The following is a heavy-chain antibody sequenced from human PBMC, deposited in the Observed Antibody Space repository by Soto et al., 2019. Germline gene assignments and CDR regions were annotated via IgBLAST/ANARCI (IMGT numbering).Heavy chain of an antibody. J-gene: IGHJ6*02. D-gene: IGHD3-3*01. V-gene: IGHV4-34*01. CDR1: GGSFSGYY. CDR3: ARRKETTIFGVVPPLHYGMDV. CDR2: INHSGST. Sequence: PSETLSLTCAVYGGSFSGYYWSWIRQPPGKGLEWIGEINHSGSTNYNPSLKSRVTISVDTSKNQFSLKLSSVTAADTAVYYCARRKETTIFGVVPPLHYGMDVWGQGTTVTVSS.